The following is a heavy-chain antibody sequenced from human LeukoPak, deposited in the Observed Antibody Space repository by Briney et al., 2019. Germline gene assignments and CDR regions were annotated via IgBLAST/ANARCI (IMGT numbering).Heavy chain of an antibody. J-gene: IGHJ6*03. Sequence: GGSLRLSCAASGFTFSSYSMNWVRQAPGKGLEWVSSISSSSSYIYYADSVKGRFTISRDNAKNSLYLQMNSLRAEDTAVYYCARAVLTYYYYYMDVWGKGTTVTVSS. CDR3: ARAVLTYYYYYMDV. CDR2: ISSSSSYI. V-gene: IGHV3-21*01. CDR1: GFTFSSYS.